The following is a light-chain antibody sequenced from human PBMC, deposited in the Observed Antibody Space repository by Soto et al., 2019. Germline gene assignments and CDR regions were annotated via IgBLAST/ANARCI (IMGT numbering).Light chain of an antibody. V-gene: IGLV2-11*01. J-gene: IGLJ3*02. CDR1: SSDVGGYNY. CDR2: DVS. CDR3: CSYAGSPWV. Sequence: QSALTQPRSVSGSPGQSVTISCTGTSSDVGGYNYVSWYQQHPGKAPKLMIYDVSKRPSGVTDRFSGSKSGNTASLTISGLQAEGEADYYCCSYAGSPWVFGGGTKVTVL.